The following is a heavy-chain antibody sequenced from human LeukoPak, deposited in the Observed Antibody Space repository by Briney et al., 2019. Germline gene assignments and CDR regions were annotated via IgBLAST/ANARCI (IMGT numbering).Heavy chain of an antibody. J-gene: IGHJ4*02. CDR2: ITGGGADT. Sequence: PGGSLRLSCAASGFAFSNYAMAWVRQAPGKEPEWVSVITGGGADTYQIDSVKGRFTIPRDNSKNTLYLQMSSLRVEDTAVYYCAKRGSSETRWYPFDYWGQGTLVTVSS. D-gene: IGHD2-15*01. CDR1: GFAFSNYA. CDR3: AKRGSSETRWYPFDY. V-gene: IGHV3-23*01.